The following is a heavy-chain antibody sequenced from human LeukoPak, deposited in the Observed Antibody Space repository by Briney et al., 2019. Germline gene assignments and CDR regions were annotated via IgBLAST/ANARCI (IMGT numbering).Heavy chain of an antibody. J-gene: IGHJ4*02. D-gene: IGHD3-3*01. CDR1: GGSISSYY. CDR3: ARVATRYYDFWSGYPYYFDY. CDR2: FYYSGST. V-gene: IGHV4-59*01. Sequence: PSETLSLTCTVSGGSISSYYWSWIRRPPGKGLEWIGYFYYSGSTNYNPSLKSRVTISVDTSKNQFSLKLTSVTAADTAVYYCARVATRYYDFWSGYPYYFDYWGQGTLVTVSS.